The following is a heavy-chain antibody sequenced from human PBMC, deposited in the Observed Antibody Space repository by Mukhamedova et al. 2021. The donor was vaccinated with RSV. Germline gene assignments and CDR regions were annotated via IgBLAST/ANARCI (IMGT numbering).Heavy chain of an antibody. V-gene: IGHV4-59*08. CDR2: LYYSGNT. CDR3: ARQRGYWHFDL. Sequence: IGYLYYSGNTNYNPTPKSRFTISVDTSNNQSSLTLSSVPAAATAVYYCARQRGYWHFDLWGRGTLVNVSS. J-gene: IGHJ2*01. D-gene: IGHD3-10*01.